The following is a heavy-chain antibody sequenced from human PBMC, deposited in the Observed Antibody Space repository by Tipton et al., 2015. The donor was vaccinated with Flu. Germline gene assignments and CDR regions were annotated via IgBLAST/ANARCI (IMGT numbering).Heavy chain of an antibody. Sequence: SLRLSCAASGFTFRSFDLNWVRQAPGKGLEWVSYISSSASTIYYADSVKGRFTISRDNAKNSLYLEMNSLRAEDTAVYYCARPSRSSGDYVHWGQGTLVTVS. CDR3: ARPSRSSGDYVH. D-gene: IGHD4-17*01. CDR2: ISSSASTI. V-gene: IGHV3-48*03. CDR1: GFTFRSFD. J-gene: IGHJ4*02.